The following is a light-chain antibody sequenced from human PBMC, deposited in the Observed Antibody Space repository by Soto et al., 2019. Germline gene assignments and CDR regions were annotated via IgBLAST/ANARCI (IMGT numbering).Light chain of an antibody. J-gene: IGKJ1*01. Sequence: EIVMTQSPATLSVSPGERATLSCRASQSVSSNLAWYQQKPGQAPRLLIYGASTRATGIQARFSGSGSGTEFTLTISSLQSEDFAVYYCQPYNNWPTWTFGQGTKVEIK. V-gene: IGKV3-15*01. CDR3: QPYNNWPTWT. CDR2: GAS. CDR1: QSVSSN.